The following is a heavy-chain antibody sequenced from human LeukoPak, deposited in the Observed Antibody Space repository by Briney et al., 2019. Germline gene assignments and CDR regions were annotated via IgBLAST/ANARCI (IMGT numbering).Heavy chain of an antibody. CDR3: ARESTSSFTPYFDY. Sequence: PGGSLRLSCTASGFIFSYFTMNWVRQAPGKGLEWVSSISGAGSSKYYADSVKGRFTISRDNAKNSLHLQMNSLRAEDTAVYYCARESTSSFTPYFDYWGQGTLVTVSS. J-gene: IGHJ4*02. CDR2: ISGAGSSK. V-gene: IGHV3-21*06. D-gene: IGHD2-2*01. CDR1: GFIFSYFT.